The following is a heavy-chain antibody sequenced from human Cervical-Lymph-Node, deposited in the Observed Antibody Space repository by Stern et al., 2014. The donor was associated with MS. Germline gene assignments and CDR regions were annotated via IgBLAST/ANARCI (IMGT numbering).Heavy chain of an antibody. CDR2: IYWDDQK. CDR3: AHRTAGPFDY. CDR1: GFSLSTSGLG. Sequence: EYGPALVKPTQTLTLTCTFSGFSLSTSGLGVGWIRQPPGEALEWLAYIYWDDQKRYSPSLKSRLTITKDTSKNQVVLTLTNVDPVDTATYYCAHRTAGPFDYWGQGTLVTVSS. J-gene: IGHJ4*02. V-gene: IGHV2-5*02.